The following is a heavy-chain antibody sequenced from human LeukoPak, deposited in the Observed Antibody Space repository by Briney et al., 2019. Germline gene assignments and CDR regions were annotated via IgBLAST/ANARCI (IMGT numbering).Heavy chain of an antibody. Sequence: GASVKVSCKASGYTFTGYYMHWVRQAPGQGLEWMGGIIPIFGTANYAQKFQGRVTITADESTSTAYMELSSLRSEDTAVYYCARGPMATNDVGFDYWGQGTLVTVSS. CDR2: IIPIFGTA. V-gene: IGHV1-69*13. J-gene: IGHJ4*02. CDR3: ARGPMATNDVGFDY. D-gene: IGHD5-24*01. CDR1: GYTFTGYY.